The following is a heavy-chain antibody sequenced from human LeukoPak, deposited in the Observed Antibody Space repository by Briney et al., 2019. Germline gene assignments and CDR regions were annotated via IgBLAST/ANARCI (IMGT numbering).Heavy chain of an antibody. Sequence: GGSLRLSCAASGLTFSSYAMSWVRQAPGKGLEWVSAISGSGGSTYYADSVKGRFTISRDNSKNTLYPQMNSLRAEDTAVYYCAKMGAMIVVVSHYMDVWGKGTTVTVSS. D-gene: IGHD3-22*01. CDR3: AKMGAMIVVVSHYMDV. J-gene: IGHJ6*03. CDR1: GLTFSSYA. CDR2: ISGSGGST. V-gene: IGHV3-23*01.